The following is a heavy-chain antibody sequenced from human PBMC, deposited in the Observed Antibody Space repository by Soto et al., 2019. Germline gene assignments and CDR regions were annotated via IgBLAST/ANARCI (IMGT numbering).Heavy chain of an antibody. V-gene: IGHV3-21*01. Sequence: GGSLRLSCAASGFTFSSYSMNWVRQAPGKGLEWVSSISSSSSYIYYADSVKGRFTISRDNAKNSLYLQMNSLRAEDTAVYYCARDSSDDAFDIWGQGTMVTVSS. CDR3: ARDSSDDAFDI. J-gene: IGHJ3*02. CDR2: ISSSSSYI. CDR1: GFTFSSYS. D-gene: IGHD6-19*01.